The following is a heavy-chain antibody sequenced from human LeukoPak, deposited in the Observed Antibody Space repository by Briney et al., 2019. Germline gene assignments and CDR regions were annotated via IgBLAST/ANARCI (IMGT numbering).Heavy chain of an antibody. CDR1: GFTFSSYA. D-gene: IGHD2-2*01. CDR2: ISGSGGST. CDR3: ARDYSLPYCSSTSCFVDY. Sequence: PGGFLRLSCAASGFTFSSYAMSWVRQAPGKGLEWVSAISGSGGSTYYADSVKGRFTISRDNSKNTLYLQLNSLRAEDTAVYYCARDYSLPYCSSTSCFVDYWGQGTLVTVSS. J-gene: IGHJ4*02. V-gene: IGHV3-23*01.